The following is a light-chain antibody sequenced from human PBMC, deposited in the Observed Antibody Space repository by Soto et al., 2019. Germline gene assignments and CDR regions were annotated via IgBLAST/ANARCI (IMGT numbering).Light chain of an antibody. CDR1: GSDVGAYNF. J-gene: IGLJ2*01. Sequence: QSALTQPPSASGSPGQSVTISCTGTGSDVGAYNFVSWYQHHPGKAPQALIYEVYKRPSGGPARFSGSKSGNTASLTASGLQTEDEADYYCSSYAGSNNLVVFGGGTKLTVL. V-gene: IGLV2-8*01. CDR2: EVY. CDR3: SSYAGSNNLVV.